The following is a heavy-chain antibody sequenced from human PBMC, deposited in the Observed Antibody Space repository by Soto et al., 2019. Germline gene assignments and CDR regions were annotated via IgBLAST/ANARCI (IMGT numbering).Heavy chain of an antibody. CDR1: GGTFSSYA. J-gene: IGHJ5*02. Sequence: QVQLVQSGAEVKKPGSSVKVSCKASGGTFSSYAISWVRQAPGQGLEWMGGIIPIFGTANYAQKFQGRVTITADESTSTAYMELSSLRSEDTAVYYCARDVATYCGGDCYSRPHNWFDPWGQGTLVTVS. D-gene: IGHD2-21*02. CDR3: ARDVATYCGGDCYSRPHNWFDP. CDR2: IIPIFGTA. V-gene: IGHV1-69*01.